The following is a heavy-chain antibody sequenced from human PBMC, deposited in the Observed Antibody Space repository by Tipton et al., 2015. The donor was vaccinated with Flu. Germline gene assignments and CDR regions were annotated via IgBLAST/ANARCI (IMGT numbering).Heavy chain of an antibody. CDR3: ARRDYSNYVSDPKSWLDP. J-gene: IGHJ5*02. CDR2: INHSGST. V-gene: IGHV4-34*01. CDR1: GGSFSGYY. D-gene: IGHD4-11*01. Sequence: TLSLTCAVYGGSFSGYYWTWPRQPPGKGLEWIAEINHSGSTNYNPSLKSRVAISIDTSKNQFSLNMRSVTAADMAVYYCARRDYSNYVSDPKSWLDPWGQGTLVAVSS.